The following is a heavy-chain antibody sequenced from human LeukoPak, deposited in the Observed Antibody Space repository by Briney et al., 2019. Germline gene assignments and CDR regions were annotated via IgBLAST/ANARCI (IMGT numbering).Heavy chain of an antibody. CDR2: ISAYNGNT. Sequence: ASVKASCKASGYTFTSYGISWVRQAPGQGLEWMGWISAYNGNTNYAQKLQGRVTMTTDTSTSTAYMELRSLRSDDTAVYYCARSYGSGSPPWFDPWGQGTLVTVSS. CDR3: ARSYGSGSPPWFDP. CDR1: GYTFTSYG. V-gene: IGHV1-18*04. J-gene: IGHJ5*02. D-gene: IGHD3-10*01.